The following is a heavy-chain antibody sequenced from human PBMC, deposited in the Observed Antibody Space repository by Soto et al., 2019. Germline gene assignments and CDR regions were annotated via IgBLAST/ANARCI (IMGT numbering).Heavy chain of an antibody. Sequence: SETLSLTCSVSGGSISSGYHWSWLRQRPGKGLEWLGSIYYSGSTYYNPSLKSRLSMSVTTSKNQFSLKLSSVTAADTAVYYCARLRLSSGWYDGVYWGQGTLVTVSS. J-gene: IGHJ4*02. V-gene: IGHV4-30-4*02. CDR3: ARLRLSSGWYDGVY. CDR1: GGSISSGYH. D-gene: IGHD6-19*01. CDR2: IYYSGST.